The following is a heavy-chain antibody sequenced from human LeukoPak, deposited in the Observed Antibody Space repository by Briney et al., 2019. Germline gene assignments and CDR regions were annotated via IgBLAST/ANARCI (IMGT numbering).Heavy chain of an antibody. D-gene: IGHD3-9*01. Sequence: ASVKVSCKTTGYTFTSYGISWVREAPGQALEWMGWIGAYNGNTNYAQKLQGRVTMTTDTSTSTAYMELRSLRSDDTAVYYCARDGGVLRYFDWLLSPYNWFDPWGQGTLVTVSS. V-gene: IGHV1-18*01. CDR3: ARDGGVLRYFDWLLSPYNWFDP. CDR2: IGAYNGNT. CDR1: GYTFTSYG. J-gene: IGHJ5*02.